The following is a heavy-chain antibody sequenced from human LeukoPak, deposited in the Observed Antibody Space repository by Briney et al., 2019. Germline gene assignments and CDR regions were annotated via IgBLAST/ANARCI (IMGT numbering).Heavy chain of an antibody. CDR1: GFTFSNYW. CDR2: INQPGTEK. V-gene: IGHV3-7*04. Sequence: GGSLRLSCAASGFTFSNYWMNWVRQAPGKGLEWVAKINQPGTEKFYVDSVKGRFTISRDNAMHLVYLQMNSLRAEDTAVYYCGRDSNDYDYWGQGTLVTVSS. D-gene: IGHD4-11*01. CDR3: GRDSNDYDY. J-gene: IGHJ4*02.